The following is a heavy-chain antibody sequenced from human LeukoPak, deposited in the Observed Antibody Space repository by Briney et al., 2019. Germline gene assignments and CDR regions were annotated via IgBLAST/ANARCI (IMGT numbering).Heavy chain of an antibody. CDR2: IYYSGST. CDR1: GGSISSYY. J-gene: IGHJ4*02. D-gene: IGHD3-10*01. CDR3: ARSGYGSGSEELDY. Sequence: PSETLSLTCTVSGGSISSYYWSWIRQPPGKGLEWIGYIYYSGSTNYNPSLKSRVTISVDTSKNQFSLKLSSVTAADTAVYYCARSGYGSGSEELDYWGQGTLVTVSS. V-gene: IGHV4-59*01.